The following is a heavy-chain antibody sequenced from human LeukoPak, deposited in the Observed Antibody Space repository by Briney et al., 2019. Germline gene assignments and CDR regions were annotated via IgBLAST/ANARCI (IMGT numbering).Heavy chain of an antibody. CDR2: INPSGGST. D-gene: IGHD7-27*01. V-gene: IGHV1-46*01. J-gene: IGHJ4*02. Sequence: ASVKVSCKASGYTFTSYYMHWVRQAPGQGLEWMGIINPSGGSTSYAQKFQGRVTMTRDTSTSTVYMELSSLRSEDTAVYYCARDMEYWGSSNPDYFDYWGQGTLVTVSS. CDR3: ARDMEYWGSSNPDYFDY. CDR1: GYTFTSYY.